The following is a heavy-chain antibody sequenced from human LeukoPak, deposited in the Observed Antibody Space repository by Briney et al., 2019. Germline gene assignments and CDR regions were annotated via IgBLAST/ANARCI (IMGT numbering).Heavy chain of an antibody. D-gene: IGHD3-22*01. CDR3: AKASDFDSSGFPIDVFDF. CDR1: GFTFSTFD. Sequence: PGGSLRLSCAASGFTFSTFDMSWVRQAPGKGLQWVSTISGAGGTTLFADSVKGRFSISRDNSNNKVFLQMNSLRVEDTAVYCCAKASDFDSSGFPIDVFDFWGQGLLVSVAS. V-gene: IGHV3-23*01. J-gene: IGHJ4*02. CDR2: ISGAGGTT.